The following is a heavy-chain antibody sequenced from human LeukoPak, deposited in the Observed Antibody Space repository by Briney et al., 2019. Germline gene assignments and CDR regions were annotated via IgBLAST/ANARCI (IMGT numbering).Heavy chain of an antibody. V-gene: IGHV4-59*01. CDR1: GASFSSYY. CDR3: ARILGPPGPADA. D-gene: IGHD2-15*01. CDR2: MYYNGDT. J-gene: IGHJ5*02. Sequence: PSETLSLTCTVSGASFSSYYWSWIRQPPGKELEWIGYMYYNGDTDTNPSLRSRVTLSLDMSKNRFSLKLTSVTAADTAVYFCARILGPPGPADAWSQGTLVSVSS.